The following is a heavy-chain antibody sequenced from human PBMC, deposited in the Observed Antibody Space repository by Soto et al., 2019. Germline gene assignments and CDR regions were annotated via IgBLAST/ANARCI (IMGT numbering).Heavy chain of an antibody. CDR3: AKAWRYFDSSFDS. Sequence: GGSLRLSCAASGFTFSSYAMNWVRQAPGKGLEWVSGISGSGVNTYYADSVKGRFTISRDNSKNTLYLQMSSLRAEDTAVYYCAKAWRYFDSSFDSWGQGTLVTVSS. CDR1: GFTFSSYA. J-gene: IGHJ4*01. CDR2: ISGSGVNT. V-gene: IGHV3-23*01. D-gene: IGHD3-9*01.